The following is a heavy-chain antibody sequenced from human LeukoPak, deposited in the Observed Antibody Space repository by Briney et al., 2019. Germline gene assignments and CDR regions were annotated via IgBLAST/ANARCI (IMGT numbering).Heavy chain of an antibody. CDR3: ARAAWGGSSSWYPLDY. CDR1: GGSISSGGYY. Sequence: PSQTLSLTCTVSGGSISSGGYYWSWIRQHPGKGLEWIGYIYYSGSTYYNPSLKSRVTISVGTSKNQFSLKLSSVTAADTAVYYCARAAWGGSSSWYPLDYWGQGTLVTVSS. J-gene: IGHJ4*02. D-gene: IGHD6-13*01. V-gene: IGHV4-31*03. CDR2: IYYSGST.